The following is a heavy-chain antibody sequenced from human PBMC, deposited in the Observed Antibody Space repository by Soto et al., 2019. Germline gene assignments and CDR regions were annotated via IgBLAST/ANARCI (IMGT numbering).Heavy chain of an antibody. V-gene: IGHV3-23*01. D-gene: IGHD3-3*01. CDR3: AKGGSITIVGGAVPGGMDV. J-gene: IGHJ6*02. CDR1: TLTFSSKA. CDR2: ISGSGGST. Sequence: GGSLRPSCEASTLTFSSKAMSCDRPAPGKGLEWVSAISGSGGSTYYGDSVTGRLTISRDNSKNTLYLQMNGLRAEDTAVYYCAKGGSITIVGGAVPGGMDVWGQGTTVTVSS.